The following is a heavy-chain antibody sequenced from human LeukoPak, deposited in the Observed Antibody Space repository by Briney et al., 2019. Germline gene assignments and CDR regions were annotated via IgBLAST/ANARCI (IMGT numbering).Heavy chain of an antibody. CDR1: GFTFTYYA. V-gene: IGHV3-23*01. D-gene: IGHD6-13*01. CDR3: ARTFSWYSYYFDY. CDR2: ISGSDGST. J-gene: IGHJ4*02. Sequence: GGSLRLSCAASGFTFTYYAMTWVRQAPGKGLEWVSAISGSDGSTYYADSVKGRFTISRDNSKNTLYLQMNSLRAEDTAVYYCARTFSWYSYYFDYWGQGTLVTVSS.